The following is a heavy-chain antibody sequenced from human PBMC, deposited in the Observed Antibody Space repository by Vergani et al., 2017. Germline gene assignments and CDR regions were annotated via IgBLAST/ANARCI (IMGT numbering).Heavy chain of an antibody. CDR1: GFSFPGYA. CDR2: VSGSSATP. D-gene: IGHD5/OR15-5a*01. CDR3: TKGSRGYTVYFFDY. J-gene: IGHJ4*02. V-gene: IGHV3-23*01. Sequence: EVQLLDSGGGLVQPGGSLRLSCEASGFSFPGYAMSWVRQAPGKGLEWVSSVSGSSATPYYADSVKGRFIISRDNSKNTLHLQMNSLRADATAVYYCTKGSRGYTVYFFDYWGQGTLATVSS.